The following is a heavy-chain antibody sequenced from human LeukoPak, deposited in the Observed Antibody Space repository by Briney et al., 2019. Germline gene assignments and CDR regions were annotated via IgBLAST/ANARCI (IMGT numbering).Heavy chain of an antibody. Sequence: ASVKVSCKASGYAFSNFGISWGRQAPGQRLEWMGWISGNNDNPNYGQKFQGRFTVTTDSSTNTAYMELRNLRSDDTAVYYCARDGTSTDDYWGQGTLVTVSS. D-gene: IGHD2-2*01. V-gene: IGHV1-18*01. CDR1: GYAFSNFG. CDR3: ARDGTSTDDY. CDR2: ISGNNDNP. J-gene: IGHJ4*02.